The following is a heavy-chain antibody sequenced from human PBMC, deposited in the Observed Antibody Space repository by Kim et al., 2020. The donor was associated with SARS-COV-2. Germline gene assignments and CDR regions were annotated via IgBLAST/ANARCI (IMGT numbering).Heavy chain of an antibody. D-gene: IGHD6-13*01. J-gene: IGHJ3*02. CDR3: AKEVAAAGPDAFDI. CDR1: GFTFSSYG. CDR2: ISYDGSNK. V-gene: IGHV3-30*18. Sequence: GGSLRLSCAASGFTFSSYGMHWVRQAPGKGLEWVAVISYDGSNKYYADSVKGRFTISRDNSKNTLYLQMNSLRAEDTAVYYCAKEVAAAGPDAFDIWGQGTMVTVSS.